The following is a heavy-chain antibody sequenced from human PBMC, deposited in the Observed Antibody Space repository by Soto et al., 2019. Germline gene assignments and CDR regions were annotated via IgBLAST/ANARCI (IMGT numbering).Heavy chain of an antibody. Sequence: GGSLRLSCEASGFPFNSYAMSWVRQAPGKGLEWVSHIGGTGGTGYEQSLKGRVTMTRDTSTTTVYMVLSSLRPEDTAVYYCARIAGPGLTYFDFWGQGTPVNVSS. J-gene: IGHJ4*02. CDR1: GFPFNSYA. D-gene: IGHD6-13*01. CDR2: IGGTGGT. CDR3: ARIAGPGLTYFDF. V-gene: IGHV3-23*01.